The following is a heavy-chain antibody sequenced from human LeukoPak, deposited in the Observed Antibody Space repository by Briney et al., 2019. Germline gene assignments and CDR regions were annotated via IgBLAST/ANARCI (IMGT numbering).Heavy chain of an antibody. CDR1: GYTFTSYG. CDR3: ARDVSPMAGIEYFQH. D-gene: IGHD3-10*01. J-gene: IGHJ1*01. V-gene: IGHV1-18*01. Sequence: GASVKVSCKASGYTFTSYGISWVRQAPGQGLEWMGWISAYNGNTNYAQKLQGRVTMTTDTSTSTAYMELRSLRSDDTPVYYCARDVSPMAGIEYFQHWGQGTLVTVSS. CDR2: ISAYNGNT.